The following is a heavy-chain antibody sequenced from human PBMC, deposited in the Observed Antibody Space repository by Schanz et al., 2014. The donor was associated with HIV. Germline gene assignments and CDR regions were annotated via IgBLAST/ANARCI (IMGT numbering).Heavy chain of an antibody. Sequence: QVQLVQSGAEVKKPGASVKVSCKASAYTFTGYYMHWVRQAPGQGLEWIGWINPKSGDTNYAQKFQGRVTMTRDTSLSVVYMELSRLRSDDTAIYFCARWYYNSAEGRFDPWGQGTRVSVSS. J-gene: IGHJ5*02. CDR2: INPKSGDT. CDR3: ARWYYNSAEGRFDP. D-gene: IGHD3-22*01. V-gene: IGHV1-2*02. CDR1: AYTFTGYY.